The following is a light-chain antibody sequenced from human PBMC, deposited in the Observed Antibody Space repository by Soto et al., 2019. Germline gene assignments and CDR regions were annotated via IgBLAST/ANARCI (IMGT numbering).Light chain of an antibody. V-gene: IGLV2-14*01. CDR3: NSYTSSTAYV. CDR1: SSDGGGYNY. Sequence: QSALTQPASVSGSPGQSITISCTGTSSDGGGYNYVSWYQLHPGKAPKLIIYEVSNRPSGVSNRFSGSKSGNTASLTISGLQAEDEADYYCNSYTSSTAYVFGTGTKLTVL. CDR2: EVS. J-gene: IGLJ1*01.